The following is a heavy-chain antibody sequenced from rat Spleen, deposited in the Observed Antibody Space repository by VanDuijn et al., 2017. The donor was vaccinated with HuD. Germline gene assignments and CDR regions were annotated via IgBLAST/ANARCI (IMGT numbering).Heavy chain of an antibody. CDR3: ARHGVPGYTTYVMDA. V-gene: IGHV2S12*01. CDR1: GFSLTSYH. J-gene: IGHJ4*01. CDR2: ISSGGST. Sequence: QVQLKESGPGLVQPSQTLSLTCTVSGFSLTSYHVSWVRQPPEKGLEWIAAISSGGSTYYNSALKSRLSRSRDTSNSQVLLKMNSLKSDDTSTYYCARHGVPGYTTYVMDAWGQGASVTVSS. D-gene: IGHD1-6*01.